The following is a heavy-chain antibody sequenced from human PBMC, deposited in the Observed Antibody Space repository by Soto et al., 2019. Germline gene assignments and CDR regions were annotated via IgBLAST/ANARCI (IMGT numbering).Heavy chain of an antibody. CDR3: ARGSAYCGGDCYTELDY. CDR2: INSDGSST. CDR1: GFTFSSYW. D-gene: IGHD2-21*01. J-gene: IGHJ4*02. V-gene: IGHV3-74*01. Sequence: GGSLRLSCAASGFTFSSYWMHWVRQAPGKGLVWVSRINSDGSSTSYADSVKGRFTISRDNAKNTLYLQMNSLRAEDTAVYYCARGSAYCGGDCYTELDYWGQGTLVTVSS.